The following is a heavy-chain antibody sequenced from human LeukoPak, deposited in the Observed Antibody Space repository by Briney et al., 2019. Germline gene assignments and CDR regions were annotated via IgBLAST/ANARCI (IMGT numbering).Heavy chain of an antibody. CDR3: ARVGWGIAVAGPRGSYYYYMDV. CDR1: GVSISSSSYY. V-gene: IGHV4-39*07. Sequence: NPSETLSLTCTVSGVSISSSSYYWGWIRQPPGKGLEWIGSIYYSGSTNYNPFLKSRVTISVHTSKNQFSLKLSSVTAADTAVYYCARVGWGIAVAGPRGSYYYYMDVWGKGTMVTVSS. J-gene: IGHJ6*03. D-gene: IGHD6-19*01. CDR2: IYYSGST.